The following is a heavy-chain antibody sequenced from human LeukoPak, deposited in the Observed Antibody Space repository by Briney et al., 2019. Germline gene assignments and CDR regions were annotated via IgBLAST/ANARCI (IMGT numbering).Heavy chain of an antibody. CDR3: ARADEWELPEY. J-gene: IGHJ4*02. CDR1: GFTFSAYA. V-gene: IGHV3-64D*06. D-gene: IGHD1-26*01. CDR2: ISPDGTST. Sequence: GGSLRLSCSASGFTFSAYAMHWVRQAPGKRLEYVSAISPDGTSTYYADSVRGRFSISRDNSKNTLYLQMSSLRAEDTAVYYCARADEWELPEYWGQGTLVTVSS.